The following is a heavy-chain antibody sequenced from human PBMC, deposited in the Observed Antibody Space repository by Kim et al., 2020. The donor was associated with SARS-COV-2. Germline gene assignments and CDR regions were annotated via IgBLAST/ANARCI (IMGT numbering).Heavy chain of an antibody. CDR2: INPSGGST. J-gene: IGHJ5*02. CDR3: ARDIVAPNELGTGDWFDP. Sequence: ASVKVSCKASGYTFTSYYMHWVRQAPGQGLEWMGIINPSGGSTSYAQKFQGRVTMTRDTSTSTVYMELSSLRSEDTAVYYCARDIVAPNELGTGDWFDPWGQGTLVTVSS. CDR1: GYTFTSYY. V-gene: IGHV1-46*01. D-gene: IGHD2-15*01.